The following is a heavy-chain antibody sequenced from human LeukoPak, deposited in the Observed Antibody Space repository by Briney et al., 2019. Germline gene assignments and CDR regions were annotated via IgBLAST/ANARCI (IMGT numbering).Heavy chain of an antibody. CDR2: IYHSGGS. Sequence: SETLSLTCVVSGYSISNDYYWGWIRPPPGKGLEWIGNIYHSGGSYFNPSLRSRVTILVDTSKNQFSLKLSSVTAADTAVYYCAKAGTTGIHHWFDPWGQGNLVTVSS. D-gene: IGHD1-1*01. J-gene: IGHJ5*02. V-gene: IGHV4-38-2*01. CDR1: GYSISNDYY. CDR3: AKAGTTGIHHWFDP.